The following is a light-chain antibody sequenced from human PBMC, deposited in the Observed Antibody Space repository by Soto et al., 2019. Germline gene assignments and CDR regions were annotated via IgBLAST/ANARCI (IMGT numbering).Light chain of an antibody. CDR1: SSDVGAYNY. Sequence: QSALTQPPSASGSPGQSVTISCTGTSSDVGAYNYVCWYQQHPGKAPKLIISEVTKRPSGVPDRFSGSKSGNTASLTVTGLQADDEADYYCSSYAGSNNTWVFGGGTKLTVL. CDR3: SSYAGSNNTWV. J-gene: IGLJ3*02. V-gene: IGLV2-8*01. CDR2: EVT.